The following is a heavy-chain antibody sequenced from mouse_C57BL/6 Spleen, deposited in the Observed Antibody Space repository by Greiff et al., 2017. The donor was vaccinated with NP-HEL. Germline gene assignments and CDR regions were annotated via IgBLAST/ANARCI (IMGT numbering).Heavy chain of an antibody. Sequence: QVQLQQPGAELVKPGASVKLSCKASGYTFTSYWMQWVKQRPGQGLEWIGEIDPSDSYTNYNQKFKGKATLTVDTSSSTAYMQLSSLTSEDSAVYYCAREVYDYVDYWGQGTTLTVSS. CDR1: GYTFTSYW. J-gene: IGHJ2*01. CDR2: IDPSDSYT. D-gene: IGHD2-3*01. V-gene: IGHV1-50*01. CDR3: AREVYDYVDY.